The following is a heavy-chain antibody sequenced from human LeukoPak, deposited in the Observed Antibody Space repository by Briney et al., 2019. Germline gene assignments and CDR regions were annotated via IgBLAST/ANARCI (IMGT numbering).Heavy chain of an antibody. CDR1: GGSISSSSYY. V-gene: IGHV4-39*01. Sequence: PSETLSLTCTVSGGSISSSSYYWGWIRQPPGKGLEWIGSIYYSGSTYYNPSLKSRVTISVDTSKNQFSLKLSSVTAADTAVYYCARHLYGDYFGYWGQGTLVTVSS. D-gene: IGHD4-17*01. CDR2: IYYSGST. CDR3: ARHLYGDYFGY. J-gene: IGHJ4*02.